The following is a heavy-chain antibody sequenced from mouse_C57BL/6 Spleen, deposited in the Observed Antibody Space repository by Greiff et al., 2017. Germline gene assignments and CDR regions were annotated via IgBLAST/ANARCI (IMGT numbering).Heavy chain of an antibody. D-gene: IGHD2-1*01. J-gene: IGHJ2*01. V-gene: IGHV1-55*01. CDR3: ARSAIYYGNYEEDY. CDR2: IYPGSGST. Sequence: VQLQQPGAELVKPGASVKMSCKASGYTFTSYWITWVKQRPGQGLEWIGDIYPGSGSTNYNEKLKSKATLTVDTASSTAYLQLSSLTSEDSAVYYCARSAIYYGNYEEDYWGQGTTLTVSS. CDR1: GYTFTSYW.